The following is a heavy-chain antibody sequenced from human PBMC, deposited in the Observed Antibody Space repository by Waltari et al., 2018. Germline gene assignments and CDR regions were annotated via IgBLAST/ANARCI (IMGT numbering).Heavy chain of an antibody. D-gene: IGHD3-22*01. Sequence: EVQLVESGGGLVQPGGSLRLSCAASGFTFSSYWMSWVRQAPGKGLERVANIKQDGSEKYYVDSVKGRFTISRDNAKNSLYLQMNSLRAEDTAVYYCARGRGGYYDSSGYYYGYYYYMDVWGKGTTVTISS. V-gene: IGHV3-7*01. J-gene: IGHJ6*03. CDR1: GFTFSSYW. CDR3: ARGRGGYYDSSGYYYGYYYYMDV. CDR2: IKQDGSEK.